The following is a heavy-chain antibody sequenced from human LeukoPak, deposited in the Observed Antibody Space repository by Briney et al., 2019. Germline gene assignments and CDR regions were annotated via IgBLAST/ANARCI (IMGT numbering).Heavy chain of an antibody. Sequence: SETLSLTCTVSGGSISSHYWSWSRQPPGKGLEWIGYIYYSGSTNYNPSLKSRVTISVDTSKNQFSLKLSSVTAADTAVYYCARAPGRRCSSTSCYTGGWFDPWGQGTLVTVSS. CDR2: IYYSGST. V-gene: IGHV4-59*11. J-gene: IGHJ5*02. D-gene: IGHD2-2*02. CDR3: ARAPGRRCSSTSCYTGGWFDP. CDR1: GGSISSHY.